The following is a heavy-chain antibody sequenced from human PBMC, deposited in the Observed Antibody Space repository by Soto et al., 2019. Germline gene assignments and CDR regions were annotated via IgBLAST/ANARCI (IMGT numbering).Heavy chain of an antibody. CDR1: VFTFSHYG. D-gene: IGHD4-17*01. J-gene: IGHJ4*02. CDR3: TRGNYGDYSIFH. CDR2: ISYDGSNK. V-gene: IGHV3-30*03. Sequence: GGSLRLSCAASVFTFSHYGIHWVRQAPGKGLEWLAVISYDGSNKHYADSVKGRFTVSRDNSKNTLYLQMNSLRAEDTAVYYCTRGNYGDYSIFHWGQGALVTVSS.